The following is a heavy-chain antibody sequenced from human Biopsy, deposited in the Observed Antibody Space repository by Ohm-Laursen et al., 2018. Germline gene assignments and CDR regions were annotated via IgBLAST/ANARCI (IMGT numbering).Heavy chain of an antibody. V-gene: IGHV4-59*01. CDR1: GDSISSYY. Sequence: GTLSLTWTVSGDSISSYYWSWIRQPPGKGLQWIGYVYYTGSTDYNPSLQSRVTISVDTSKNHFSLRLRSVTPADTAIYYCARDRGYYSDRTVPGYFDLWGRGTLVTVS. CDR2: VYYTGST. J-gene: IGHJ2*01. CDR3: ARDRGYYSDRTVPGYFDL. D-gene: IGHD3-22*01.